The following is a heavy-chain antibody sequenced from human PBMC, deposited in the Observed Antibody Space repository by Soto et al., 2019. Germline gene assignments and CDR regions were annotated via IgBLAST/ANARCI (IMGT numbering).Heavy chain of an antibody. J-gene: IGHJ3*02. V-gene: IGHV2-5*02. CDR2: IYWDDEK. D-gene: IGHD1-1*01. CDR3: ANRQPATTDVLDI. CDR1: GFSLTASGVG. Sequence: QITLRESGPTLVKPTPTLTLTSACSGFSLTASGVGVAWVRQPPGKALEWLALIYWDDEKRYSPSLKSRLTISKDTCRIQVVLTISDLDTMDTATYYCANRQPATTDVLDIWGQGTMVTVSS.